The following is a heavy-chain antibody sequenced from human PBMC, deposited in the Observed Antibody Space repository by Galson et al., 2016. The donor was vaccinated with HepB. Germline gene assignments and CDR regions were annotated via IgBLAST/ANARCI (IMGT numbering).Heavy chain of an antibody. CDR1: GASINTGGFY. D-gene: IGHD4-17*01. Sequence: TLSLTCSVSGASINTGGFYWSWVRQYPGKGLEWIGYIYYSGRAYYNPSLKSRVTMALDTSKNQFSLNVTSVTAADTGIYYCARDGDGDWITWGQGTLVTVSS. J-gene: IGHJ5*02. CDR3: ARDGDGDWIT. CDR2: IYYSGRA. V-gene: IGHV4-31*03.